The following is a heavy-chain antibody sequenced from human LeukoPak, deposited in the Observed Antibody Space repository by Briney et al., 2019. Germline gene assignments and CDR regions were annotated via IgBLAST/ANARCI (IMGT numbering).Heavy chain of an antibody. CDR2: IYYSGST. CDR1: GGSISSSSYY. V-gene: IGHV4-39*07. D-gene: IGHD6-19*01. Sequence: PSETLSLTCTVSGGSISSSSYYWGWIRQPPGKGLEWIGSIYYSGSTYYNPSLKSRVTISVDTSKNQFSLKLSSVAAADTAVYYCARDSNYSSGWDDAFDIWGQGTMVTVSS. CDR3: ARDSNYSSGWDDAFDI. J-gene: IGHJ3*02.